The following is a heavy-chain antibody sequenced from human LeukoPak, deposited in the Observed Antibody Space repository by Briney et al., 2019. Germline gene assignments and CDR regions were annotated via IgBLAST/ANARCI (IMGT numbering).Heavy chain of an antibody. CDR1: GGSVSSSNHY. V-gene: IGHV4-39*07. J-gene: IGHJ3*02. Sequence: SETLSLTCTVSGGSVSSSNHYWGWVRQSPGKGLEWIGSILYTGNTWYHPSLRSRITISVDTSKNQFSLKLSSVTAADTAVYYCARFRTYYYDSSGYIQAFDIWGQGTMVTVSS. CDR2: ILYTGNT. D-gene: IGHD3-22*01. CDR3: ARFRTYYYDSSGYIQAFDI.